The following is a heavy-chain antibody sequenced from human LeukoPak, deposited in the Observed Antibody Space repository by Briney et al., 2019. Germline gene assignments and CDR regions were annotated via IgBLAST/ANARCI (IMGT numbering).Heavy chain of an antibody. D-gene: IGHD6-19*01. J-gene: IGHJ4*02. Sequence: PGGSLRVSCAASGFNFRSYAISWVRQAPGKGLEWVSTVTGGAVATYYADSVRGRHTISRDNSKNTLYLQMNSLRAEDTAVYYCARDSPLKGYNSGWATNSFDFWGQGTLVTVSS. CDR1: GFNFRSYA. CDR2: VTGGAVAT. V-gene: IGHV3-23*01. CDR3: ARDSPLKGYNSGWATNSFDF.